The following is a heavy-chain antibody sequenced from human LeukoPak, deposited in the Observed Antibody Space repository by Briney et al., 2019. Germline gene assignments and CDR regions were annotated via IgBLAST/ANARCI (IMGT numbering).Heavy chain of an antibody. CDR3: ARGFGKGIAAAGYDY. D-gene: IGHD6-13*01. CDR2: IYTSGST. CDR1: GGSISSGSYY. V-gene: IGHV4-61*02. J-gene: IGHJ4*02. Sequence: PSETLSLTCTVSGGSISSGSYYWSWIRQPAGKGLEWIGRIYTSGSTNYNPSLQSRVTISVDTSKNQFSLKLSSVTAADTAVYYCARGFGKGIAAAGYDYWGQGTLVTVSS.